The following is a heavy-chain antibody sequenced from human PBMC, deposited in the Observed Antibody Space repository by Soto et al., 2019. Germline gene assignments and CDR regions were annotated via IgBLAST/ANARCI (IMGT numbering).Heavy chain of an antibody. CDR3: AKDGELSDYDYIWGIFDY. V-gene: IGHV3-30*18. CDR1: GFTFSSYG. CDR2: ISYDGSNK. Sequence: GGSLRLSCAASGFTFSSYGMHWVRQAPGKGLEWVAVISYDGSNKYYADSVKGRFTISRDNSKNTLYLQMNSLRAEDTAVYYCAKDGELSDYDYIWGIFDYWGQGALVTVSS. D-gene: IGHD3-16*01. J-gene: IGHJ4*02.